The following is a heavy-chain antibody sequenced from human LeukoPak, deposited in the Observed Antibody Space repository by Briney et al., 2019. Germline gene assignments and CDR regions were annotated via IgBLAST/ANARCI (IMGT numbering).Heavy chain of an antibody. Sequence: SETLSLTCTVSGGSISNTAYYWGWIRQPPEKGLEWIGSLSYSGSPYYNPSLKSRVTISGDMSKNQFSLKLSPVTAADTAVYYCARRRLNWGAFDIWGQGTMVTVSS. J-gene: IGHJ3*02. D-gene: IGHD7-27*01. CDR2: LSYSGSP. V-gene: IGHV4-39*01. CDR3: ARRRLNWGAFDI. CDR1: GGSISNTAYY.